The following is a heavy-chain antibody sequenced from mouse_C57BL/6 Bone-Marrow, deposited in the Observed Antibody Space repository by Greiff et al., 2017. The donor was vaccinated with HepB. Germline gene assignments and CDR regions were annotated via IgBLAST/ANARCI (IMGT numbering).Heavy chain of an antibody. V-gene: IGHV1-52*01. D-gene: IGHD6-2*01. CDR1: GYTFTSYW. CDR3: ARSLGFY. Sequence: VQLQQSGPVLVKPGASVKMSCKASGYTFTSYWMHWVKQRPIQGLEWIGNIDPSDSETHYNQKFKDKATLTVDKSSSTAYMQLSSLTSEDSAVYYCARSLGFYWGQGTTLTVSS. J-gene: IGHJ2*01. CDR2: IDPSDSET.